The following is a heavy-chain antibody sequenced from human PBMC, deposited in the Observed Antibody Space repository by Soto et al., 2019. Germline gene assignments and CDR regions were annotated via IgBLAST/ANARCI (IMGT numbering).Heavy chain of an antibody. Sequence: GSLRLSCAASGFTVSSNYMSWVRQAPGKGLEWVSVIYSDGSTYYAGSVKGRFTISRDNSKNTLYLQMNSLRAEDTAVYYCASTPGDRTRAHWFDPWGQGTLVTVSS. CDR2: IYSDGST. CDR1: GFTVSSNY. V-gene: IGHV3-53*01. D-gene: IGHD2-21*02. J-gene: IGHJ5*02. CDR3: ASTPGDRTRAHWFDP.